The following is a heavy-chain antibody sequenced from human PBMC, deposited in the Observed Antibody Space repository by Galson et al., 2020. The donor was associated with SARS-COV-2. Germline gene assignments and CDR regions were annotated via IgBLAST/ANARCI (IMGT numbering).Heavy chain of an antibody. CDR1: GGSISSYY. V-gene: IGHV4-59*01. CDR2: IYYSGST. D-gene: IGHD4-17*01. J-gene: IGHJ2*01. Sequence: SETLSLTCTVSGGSISSYYWSWIRQPPGKGLEWIGYIYYSGSTNYNPSLKSRVTISVDTSKNQFSLKLSSVTAADTAVYYCARGVLNGDYPRSYWYFDLWGRGTLVTVSS. CDR3: ARGVLNGDYPRSYWYFDL.